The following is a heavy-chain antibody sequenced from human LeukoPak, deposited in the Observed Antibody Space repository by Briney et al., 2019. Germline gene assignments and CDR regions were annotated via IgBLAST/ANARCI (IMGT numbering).Heavy chain of an antibody. CDR1: GGSISSYY. CDR3: ARQGGSSSAYYWFDP. V-gene: IGHV4-59*08. J-gene: IGHJ5*02. CDR2: IYYSGST. D-gene: IGHD3-22*01. Sequence: SETLSLTCTVSGGSISSYYWSWIRQPPEKGLEWIGYIYYSGSTNYNPSLKSRVTISVDTSKNQFSLKLNSVTAADTAVYYCARQGGSSSAYYWFDPWGQGTLVTVSS.